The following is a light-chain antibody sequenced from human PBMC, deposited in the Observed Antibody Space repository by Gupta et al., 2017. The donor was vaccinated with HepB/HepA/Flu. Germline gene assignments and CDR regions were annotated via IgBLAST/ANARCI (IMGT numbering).Light chain of an antibody. J-gene: IGLJ1*01. V-gene: IGLV2-14*01. CDR1: SSDVGGYNY. Sequence: QSALTQPASVSRSPGQSITISCTGTSSDVGGYNYVSWYQQHPGKAPKLMSYDVSNRPSGVSNRFSGSKSGNTAYLTISGLQAEDEADYYGSSYTSSSTLDVFGTGTKVT. CDR3: SSYTSSSTLDV. CDR2: DVS.